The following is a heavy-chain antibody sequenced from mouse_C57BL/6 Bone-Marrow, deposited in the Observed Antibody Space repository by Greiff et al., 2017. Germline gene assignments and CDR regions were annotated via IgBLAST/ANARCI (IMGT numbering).Heavy chain of an antibody. CDR3: GLARTARYIDY. D-gene: IGHD3-1*01. Sequence: QVQLQQPGAELVMPGASVKLSCKASGYTFTSYWMHWVKQRPGQGLEWIGEIDPSDSYTNYNQKFKGKSTCTVDKSSSTAYMQLSSLTSEDSAVYYCGLARTARYIDYWGEGTTLTVSS. J-gene: IGHJ2*01. CDR1: GYTFTSYW. CDR2: IDPSDSYT. V-gene: IGHV1-69*01.